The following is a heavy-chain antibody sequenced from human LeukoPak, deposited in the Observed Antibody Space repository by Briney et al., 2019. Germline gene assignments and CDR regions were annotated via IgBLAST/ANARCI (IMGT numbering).Heavy chain of an antibody. CDR3: ARDGGDIVATRNFDY. D-gene: IGHD5-12*01. CDR1: AFTFSSYS. Sequence: PAGSLRLSGAASAFTFSSYSMKWVRHAQGKGLEWVSSISSSSSYIYYADSVKGRFSIYRNNAKNSRYLQMNSLRAKDTAVYYCARDGGDIVATRNFDYWGQGTLVTVSS. V-gene: IGHV3-21*01. J-gene: IGHJ4*02. CDR2: ISSSSSYI.